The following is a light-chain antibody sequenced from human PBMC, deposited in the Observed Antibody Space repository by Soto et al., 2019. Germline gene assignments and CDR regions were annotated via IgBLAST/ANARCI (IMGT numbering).Light chain of an antibody. CDR1: QSVTSSY. V-gene: IGKV3-20*01. CDR2: GAS. Sequence: EIVLTQSPGTLSLSPGERATLSCRASQSVTSSYLAWYQQKPGQPPRLLIYGASRRATGIPDRFSGSGSGTDFTLTISRLEPEDFAVYYCQQYGSSPQFGQGTKVEIK. J-gene: IGKJ1*01. CDR3: QQYGSSPQ.